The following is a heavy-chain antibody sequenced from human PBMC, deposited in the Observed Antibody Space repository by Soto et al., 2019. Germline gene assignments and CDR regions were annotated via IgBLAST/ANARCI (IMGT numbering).Heavy chain of an antibody. J-gene: IGHJ5*02. D-gene: IGHD2-21*01. CDR1: GAALNSGNYY. V-gene: IGHV4-31*03. Sequence: SETLSLTCSVSGAALNSGNYYWSWIRQVPGKGLEWIGHIYVTGAVAYNPSLRDRITISQDTSERQFSLNLRLVTAADTAVYYCARLRIATNNYKWFDPWGQGTLVT. CDR2: IYVTGAV. CDR3: ARLRIATNNYKWFDP.